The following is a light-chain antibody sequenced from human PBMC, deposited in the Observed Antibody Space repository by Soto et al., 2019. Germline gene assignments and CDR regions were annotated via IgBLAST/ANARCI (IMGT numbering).Light chain of an antibody. CDR3: QQSYRTTWT. V-gene: IGKV1-39*01. J-gene: IGKJ1*01. CDR2: AAS. Sequence: DSQMTQSPSSLSASVGDRVTITCRASQCISTYLNWYQQKPGKAPKLLIYAASSLQSGVPSRFSGSESETDFTLTISSLQPEDFAKYYCQQSYRTTWTFGQGTKVEIK. CDR1: QCISTY.